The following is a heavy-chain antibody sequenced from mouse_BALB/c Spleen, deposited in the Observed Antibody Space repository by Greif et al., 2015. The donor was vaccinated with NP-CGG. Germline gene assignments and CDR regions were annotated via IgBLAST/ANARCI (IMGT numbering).Heavy chain of an antibody. V-gene: IGHV1S81*02. CDR1: GYTFTSYY. Sequence: QVQLKQSGAELVKPGASVKLSCKASGYTFTSYYMYWVKQRPGQGLEWIGEINPSNGGTNFNEKFKSKATLTVDKSSSTPDMHLSSLSSEDSAVYYGTRARFDGGGQDTPLTVSS. CDR3: TRARFDG. CDR2: INPSNGGT. J-gene: IGHJ2*01.